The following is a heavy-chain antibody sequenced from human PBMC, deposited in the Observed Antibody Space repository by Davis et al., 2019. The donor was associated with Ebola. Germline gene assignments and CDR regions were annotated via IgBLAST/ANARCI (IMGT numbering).Heavy chain of an antibody. CDR1: GFTVSSNY. D-gene: IGHD7-27*01. CDR2: IYNGGST. CDR3: ARRAPYWGTIDY. V-gene: IGHV3-53*01. J-gene: IGHJ4*02. Sequence: GGSLRLSCAASGFTVSSNYMSWVRQAPGKGLEWVSVIYNGGSTYYADSVKGRFTISRDNSKDTLYLQMNSLIAEDTGVYYCARRAPYWGTIDYWGQGTLVTVSS.